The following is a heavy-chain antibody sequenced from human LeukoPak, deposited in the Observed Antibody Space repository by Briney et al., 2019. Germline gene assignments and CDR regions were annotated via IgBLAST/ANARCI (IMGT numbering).Heavy chain of an antibody. V-gene: IGHV4-39*01. J-gene: IGHJ3*02. Sequence: PSETLSLTCTVSGGSISSSSYYWGWIRQPPGKGLEWIGSIYYSGSTYYNPSLKSRVTISVDTSKNQFSLKLSSVTAADTAVYYCARHVSYGGNTPPFPSRVHDAFDIWGQGTMVTVSS. CDR2: IYYSGST. CDR1: GGSISSSSYY. D-gene: IGHD4-23*01. CDR3: ARHVSYGGNTPPFPSRVHDAFDI.